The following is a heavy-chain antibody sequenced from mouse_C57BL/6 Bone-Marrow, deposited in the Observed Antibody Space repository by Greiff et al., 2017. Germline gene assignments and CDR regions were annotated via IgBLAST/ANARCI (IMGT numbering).Heavy chain of an antibody. V-gene: IGHV5-12*01. Sequence: EVQRVESGGGLVQPGGSLKLSCAASGFTFSDYYMYWVRQTPEKRLEWVAYISNGGGSTYYPDTVKGRFTISRDNAKNTLYLQMSRLKSEDTAMYYCARHLDGGFAYWGQGTLVTVSA. CDR3: ARHLDGGFAY. J-gene: IGHJ3*01. CDR1: GFTFSDYY. CDR2: ISNGGGST.